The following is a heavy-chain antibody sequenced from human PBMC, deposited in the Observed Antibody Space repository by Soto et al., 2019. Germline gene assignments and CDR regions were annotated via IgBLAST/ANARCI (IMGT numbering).Heavy chain of an antibody. J-gene: IGHJ4*02. CDR3: ARGSPGPVDH. Sequence: QVQLVQSGAEVRKLGASVKVSCKASGYTFPNFHFNWVRQATGQGLEWIGWMNPYSGDTGYAQNFQGRVTMTRDTSINTAYMEMTSLTSDDTAVYYCARGSPGPVDHWGQGTPVTVSS. D-gene: IGHD3-10*01. CDR1: GYTFPNFH. CDR2: MNPYSGDT. V-gene: IGHV1-8*02.